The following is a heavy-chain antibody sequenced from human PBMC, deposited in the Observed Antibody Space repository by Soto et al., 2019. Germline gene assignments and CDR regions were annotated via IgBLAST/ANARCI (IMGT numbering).Heavy chain of an antibody. D-gene: IGHD3-16*02. Sequence: GGSLRLSCAASGFTFSSYAMSWVRQAPGKGLEWVSAISGSGGSTYYADSVKGRFTISRDNSKNTLYLQMNSLRAEDTAVYYCAKDVIVEVYDYIWGSYRYFDYWGQGTLVTVSS. CDR1: GFTFSSYA. V-gene: IGHV3-23*01. J-gene: IGHJ4*02. CDR2: ISGSGGST. CDR3: AKDVIVEVYDYIWGSYRYFDY.